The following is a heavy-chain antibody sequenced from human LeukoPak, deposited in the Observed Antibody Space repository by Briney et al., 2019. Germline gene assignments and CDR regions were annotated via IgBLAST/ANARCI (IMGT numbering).Heavy chain of an antibody. Sequence: PSETLSLTCTVSGGSISSSSYYWGWIRQPPGKGLEWIGSIYYSGSTYYNPSLKSRVTISVDTSKNQFSLKLSSVTAADTAVYYCARLVSSGYFFDYWGQGTLVTVSS. CDR3: ARLVSSGYFFDY. D-gene: IGHD3-22*01. CDR2: IYYSGST. CDR1: GGSISSSSYY. J-gene: IGHJ4*02. V-gene: IGHV4-39*01.